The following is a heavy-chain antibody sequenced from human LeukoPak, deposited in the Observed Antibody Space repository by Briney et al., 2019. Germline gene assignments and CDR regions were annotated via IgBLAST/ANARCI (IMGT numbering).Heavy chain of an antibody. D-gene: IGHD6-6*01. CDR3: AKSGRGSSPPYYFDY. Sequence: GGSLRLSCAASGFTSSDYYMSWIRQAPGKGLEWVSHISRSGSTRYYADSLKGRFTISRDNSKNTLYLQMNSLRAEDTAVYYCAKSGRGSSPPYYFDYWGQGTLVTVSS. J-gene: IGHJ4*02. CDR2: ISRSGSTR. V-gene: IGHV3-11*01. CDR1: GFTSSDYY.